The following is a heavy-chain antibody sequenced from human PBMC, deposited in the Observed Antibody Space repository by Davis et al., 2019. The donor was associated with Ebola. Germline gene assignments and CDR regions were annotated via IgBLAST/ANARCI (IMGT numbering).Heavy chain of an antibody. V-gene: IGHV3-7*01. CDR1: GFTFSSYW. Sequence: GESLKISCAASGFTFSSYWMSWVRQAPGKGLEWVANIKQDGSEKYYVDSVKGRFTISRDNAKDLLSLQMSSLRGEDTAIYYCVTDRGLGWFDPWGQGTLVTVSS. D-gene: IGHD3-10*01. CDR3: VTDRGLGWFDP. J-gene: IGHJ5*02. CDR2: IKQDGSEK.